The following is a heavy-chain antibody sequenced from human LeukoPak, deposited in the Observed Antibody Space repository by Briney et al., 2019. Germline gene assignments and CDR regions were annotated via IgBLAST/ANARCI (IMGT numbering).Heavy chain of an antibody. J-gene: IGHJ6*02. CDR1: GFTFSSYA. CDR3: ARERPYGMDV. V-gene: IGHV3-33*08. Sequence: GGSLRLSCAASGFTFSSYAMSWVRQAPGKGLEWVALIWFDGSNKYYVDSVKGRFTISRDNSKNTLDLQMNSLTAEDTAVYYCARERPYGMDVWGQGTTVTVSS. CDR2: IWFDGSNK.